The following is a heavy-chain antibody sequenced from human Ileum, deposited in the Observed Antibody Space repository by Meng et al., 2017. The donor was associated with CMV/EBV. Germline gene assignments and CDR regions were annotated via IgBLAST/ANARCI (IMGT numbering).Heavy chain of an antibody. Sequence: ASVKVSCKASGYTFTGYYMHWVRQAPGQGLEWMGWINPNSGGTNYAQKFQGRVTMTRDTSISTAYMELSRLRSDDTAVYYCAREMGLQAKIDYWGQGTLVTVSS. CDR2: INPNSGGT. D-gene: IGHD5-24*01. V-gene: IGHV1-2*02. J-gene: IGHJ4*02. CDR1: GYTFTGYY. CDR3: AREMGLQAKIDY.